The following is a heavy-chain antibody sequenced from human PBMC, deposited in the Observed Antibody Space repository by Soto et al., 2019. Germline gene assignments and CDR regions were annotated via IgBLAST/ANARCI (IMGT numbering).Heavy chain of an antibody. CDR3: AKGGHGDGIYYYYYMDV. D-gene: IGHD2-21*02. V-gene: IGHV3-30*18. CDR1: GFTFKNYG. Sequence: PGGSLRLSCAASGFTFKNYGIHWVRQAPGKGLEWVALISYDGSNKYYADSVKGRFTISRDNSKNTLYLQMNSLRAEDTAVYSCAKGGHGDGIYYYYYMDVWGKGTTVTVSS. CDR2: ISYDGSNK. J-gene: IGHJ6*03.